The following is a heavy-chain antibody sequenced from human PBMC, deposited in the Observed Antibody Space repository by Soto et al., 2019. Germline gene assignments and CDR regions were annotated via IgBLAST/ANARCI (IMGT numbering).Heavy chain of an antibody. D-gene: IGHD3-9*01. CDR2: IKQDGSEK. V-gene: IGHV3-7*01. CDR1: GFTFRSFW. J-gene: IGHJ4*02. Sequence: PGGSLRLSCAASGFTFRSFWMSWVRQAPGKGLEWVANIKQDGSEKYYVDSVKGRFTISRDNAKNSLYLQMNSLRAEDTAVYYCANILTGYHDYWGQGTLVTVSS. CDR3: ANILTGYHDY.